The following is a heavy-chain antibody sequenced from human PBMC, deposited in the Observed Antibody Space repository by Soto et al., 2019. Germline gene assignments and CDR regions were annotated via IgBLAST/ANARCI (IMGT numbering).Heavy chain of an antibody. CDR2: IWYDGSIQ. CDR1: GFIFSTYG. J-gene: IGHJ6*02. V-gene: IGHV3-33*01. CDR3: ASDGSGVTYYNALDV. Sequence: PGGSLRLSCEASGFIFSTYGMHWVRQAPGKGLEWVAAIWYDGSIQYYADSVKGRFNISRDNSKSLLYLQMNSLRAEDTAMYYCASDGSGVTYYNALDVWGQGTTVTVSS. D-gene: IGHD3-10*01.